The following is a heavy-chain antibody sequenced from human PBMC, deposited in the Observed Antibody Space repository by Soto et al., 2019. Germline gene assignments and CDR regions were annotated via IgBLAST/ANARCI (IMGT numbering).Heavy chain of an antibody. Sequence: SETLSLTCTVSGGSISSSSYYWGWIRQPPGKGLEWIGSIYYSGSTYYNPSLKSRVTISVDTSKNQFSLKLSSVTAADTALYYCARSPPLYYYDSSGYGDAFDIWGQGTMVTVSS. V-gene: IGHV4-39*01. J-gene: IGHJ3*02. CDR1: GGSISSSSYY. CDR2: IYYSGST. CDR3: ARSPPLYYYDSSGYGDAFDI. D-gene: IGHD3-22*01.